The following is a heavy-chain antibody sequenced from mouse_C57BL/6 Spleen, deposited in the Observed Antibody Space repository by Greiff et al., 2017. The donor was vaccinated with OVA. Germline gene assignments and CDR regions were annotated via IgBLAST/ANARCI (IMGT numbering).Heavy chain of an antibody. V-gene: IGHV5-6*02. Sequence: EVKLVESGGDLVKPGGSLKLSCAASGFTFSSYGMSWVRQTPDKRLEWVATISSGGSYTYYPDSVKGRFTISRDKAKNTLYLQMSSRKSEDTAMYYCARGGVYDYYPGLFDYWGQGTTLTVSS. J-gene: IGHJ2*01. CDR2: ISSGGSYT. CDR1: GFTFSSYG. D-gene: IGHD2-4*01. CDR3: ARGGVYDYYPGLFDY.